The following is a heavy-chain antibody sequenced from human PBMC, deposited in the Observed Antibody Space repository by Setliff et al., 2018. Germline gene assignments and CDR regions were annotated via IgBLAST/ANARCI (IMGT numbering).Heavy chain of an antibody. CDR3: AHKYGDYVQYFQH. CDR2: IYWNDDK. J-gene: IGHJ1*01. V-gene: IGHV2-5*01. Sequence: ESGPTLVNPTPTLTLTCTSSGFSLSTSGVGVGWIRQPPGKALEWLALIYWNDDKRYSTPLKSGLTSNKDTCKNQVVLTMTNMEPVDTATYYCAHKYGDYVQYFQHWGQGTLVTVSS. D-gene: IGHD4-17*01. CDR1: GFSLSTSGVG.